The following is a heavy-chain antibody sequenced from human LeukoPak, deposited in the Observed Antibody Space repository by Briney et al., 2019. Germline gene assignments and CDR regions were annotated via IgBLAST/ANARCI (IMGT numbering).Heavy chain of an antibody. J-gene: IGHJ4*02. CDR1: RLTFNGYW. Sequence: GGSLTLSCVVSRLTFNGYWMRWVRQAPGKGLEWVAAINKDGSEKRYVDSVEGRFTISRDNARNSVYLQMTSLGAEDTAVYYCATYTQHFGAPGGADYWGLGALVTVSS. CDR2: INKDGSEK. D-gene: IGHD2-8*02. CDR3: ATYTQHFGAPGGADY. V-gene: IGHV3-7*03.